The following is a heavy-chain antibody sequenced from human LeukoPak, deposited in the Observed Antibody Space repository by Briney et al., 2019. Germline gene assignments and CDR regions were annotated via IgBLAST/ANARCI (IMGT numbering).Heavy chain of an antibody. V-gene: IGHV5-51*01. Sequence: GESLKISCKGSGYSFTSYWIGWVRQMPGKGLEWMGIIYPGDSDTRYSPSFQGQVTISADKSISTAYLQWSSLKASDTAMYYCARLLTYYYDSSGYYPYHFDYWGQGTLVTVSS. CDR2: IYPGDSDT. D-gene: IGHD3-22*01. CDR1: GYSFTSYW. CDR3: ARLLTYYYDSSGYYPYHFDY. J-gene: IGHJ4*02.